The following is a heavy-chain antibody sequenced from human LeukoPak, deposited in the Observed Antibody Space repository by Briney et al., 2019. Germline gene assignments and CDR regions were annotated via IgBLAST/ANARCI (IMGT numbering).Heavy chain of an antibody. V-gene: IGHV4-59*01. D-gene: IGHD6-19*01. CDR3: ARATGYSSGWYWFDP. CDR1: GGSISSYY. CDR2: IYYSGST. Sequence: SETLSLTCAVSGGSISSYYWSWIRQPPGKGLEWIGYIYYSGSTNYNPSLKSRVTISVDTSKNQFSLKLSSVTAADTAVYYCARATGYSSGWYWFDPWGQGTLVTVSS. J-gene: IGHJ5*02.